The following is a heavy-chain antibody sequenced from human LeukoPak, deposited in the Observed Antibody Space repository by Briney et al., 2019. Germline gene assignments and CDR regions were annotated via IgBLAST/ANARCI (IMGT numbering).Heavy chain of an antibody. CDR2: IYHSGST. CDR1: GYSISSGYY. J-gene: IGHJ4*02. Sequence: SETLSLTCAVSGYSISSGYYWGWIRQPPGKGLEWIGSIYHSGSTHYNPSLKSRVTISVDTSKNQFSLKLSSVTAADTAVYYCARITLFDSSGRTGGYWGQGTLVTVSS. D-gene: IGHD3-22*01. V-gene: IGHV4-38-2*01. CDR3: ARITLFDSSGRTGGY.